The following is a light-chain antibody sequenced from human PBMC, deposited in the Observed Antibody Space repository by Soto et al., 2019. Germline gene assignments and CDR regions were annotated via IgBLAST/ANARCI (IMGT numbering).Light chain of an antibody. CDR3: AAWDDSLSGNV. Sequence: QSVLTQPPSASGTPGQRVTISCSGSSSNIGTNTVNWYQQLPGTAPKLLIYSNNQRPSGVPDRFSGSKSGTSAPLAISGLQSEDEADYYCAAWDDSLSGNVFGSGTKVTVL. CDR1: SSNIGTNT. CDR2: SNN. V-gene: IGLV1-44*01. J-gene: IGLJ1*01.